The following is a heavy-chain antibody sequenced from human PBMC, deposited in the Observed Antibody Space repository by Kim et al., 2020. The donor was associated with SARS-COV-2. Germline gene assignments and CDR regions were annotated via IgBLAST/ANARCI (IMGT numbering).Heavy chain of an antibody. J-gene: IGHJ4*02. Sequence: GGSLRLSCAASGFSFNNYNMNWVRQAPGKGLEWVSSISSSGAYIFYADSVKGRFTISRDNAKNSLFLQMNSLRAEDTAVYYCANGQITTFGDYWGQGTLLTVSS. D-gene: IGHD3-22*01. CDR3: ANGQITTFGDY. V-gene: IGHV3-21*01. CDR1: GFSFNNYN. CDR2: ISSSGAYI.